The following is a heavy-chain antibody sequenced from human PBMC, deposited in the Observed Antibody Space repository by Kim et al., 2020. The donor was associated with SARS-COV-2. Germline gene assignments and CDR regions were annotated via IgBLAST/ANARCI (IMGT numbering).Heavy chain of an antibody. Sequence: GGSLRLSCAASGFTFSSYSMNWVRQAPGKGLEWVSYISSSSSTIYYADSVKGRFTISRDNAKNSLYLQMNSLRDEDTAVYYCARVEGSWRGGAFDIWGQGTMVTVSS. J-gene: IGHJ3*02. CDR2: ISSSSSTI. CDR3: ARVEGSWRGGAFDI. CDR1: GFTFSSYS. V-gene: IGHV3-48*02. D-gene: IGHD3-10*01.